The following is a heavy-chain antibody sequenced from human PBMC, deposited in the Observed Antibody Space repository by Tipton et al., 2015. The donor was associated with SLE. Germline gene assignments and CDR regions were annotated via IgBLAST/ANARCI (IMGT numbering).Heavy chain of an antibody. J-gene: IGHJ4*02. D-gene: IGHD3-16*01. CDR2: IYYSGHT. V-gene: IGHV4-59*01. CDR3: ATQGYYDSSFDY. Sequence: LRLSCAASGFTFSSYGMHWVRQAPGKGLEWVGYIYYSGHTDYNPSLKSRVTLSVDTSKSQFSFSLRLSSVTAADTALYYCATQGYYDSSFDYWGQGTLVTVSS. CDR1: GFTFSSYG.